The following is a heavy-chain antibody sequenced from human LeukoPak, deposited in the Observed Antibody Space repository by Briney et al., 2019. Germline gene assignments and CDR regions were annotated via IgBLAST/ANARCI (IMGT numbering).Heavy chain of an antibody. CDR3: ARAYCSGGSCYSLFDY. Sequence: ASVKVSCKASGYTFTSYGISWVRQAPGQGLEWMGWISAYNGNTNYAQKLQGRVTMTTDTSTSTAYMVLRSLRSDDTAVYYCARAYCSGGSCYSLFDYWGQGTLVTVSS. D-gene: IGHD2-15*01. J-gene: IGHJ4*02. V-gene: IGHV1-18*01. CDR2: ISAYNGNT. CDR1: GYTFTSYG.